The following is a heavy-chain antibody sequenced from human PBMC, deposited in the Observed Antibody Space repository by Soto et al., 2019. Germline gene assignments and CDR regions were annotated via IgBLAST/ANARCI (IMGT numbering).Heavy chain of an antibody. J-gene: IGHJ6*02. CDR3: AKVYVPGIYGEDA. V-gene: IGHV1-69*06. CDR2: IMPVFGTV. CDR1: RGTFGNYA. D-gene: IGHD3-10*01. Sequence: QVHLVQSGAEVKKPGSSVKVSCKASRGTFGNYAVSWVRQAPGQGLEWMGGIMPVFGTVNYAPRLQDRVPITPDKFTNTAYMELSNLSSEDTAGYYCAKVYVPGIYGEDAWGQGTTVTVSS.